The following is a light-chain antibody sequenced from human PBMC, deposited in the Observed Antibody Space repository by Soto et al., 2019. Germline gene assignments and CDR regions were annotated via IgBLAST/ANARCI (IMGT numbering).Light chain of an antibody. Sequence: EIVLTQSPATLTLSPGERATLSCRASQSVSSLLAWYQQKPGQAPRLLIYDASNRATGIPARFSGSGSGTDFTLTISSLEPKDFAVYYCQHRSDGPLTFGQGTKLEIK. CDR2: DAS. J-gene: IGKJ2*01. CDR3: QHRSDGPLT. V-gene: IGKV3-11*01. CDR1: QSVSSL.